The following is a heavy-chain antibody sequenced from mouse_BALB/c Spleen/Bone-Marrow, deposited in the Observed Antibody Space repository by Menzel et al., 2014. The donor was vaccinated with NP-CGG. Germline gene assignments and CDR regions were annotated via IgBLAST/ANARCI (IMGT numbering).Heavy chain of an antibody. V-gene: IGHV4-1*02. CDR2: INPDSRTI. CDR1: GFDFSRYW. D-gene: IGHD1-1*01. Sequence: EVKVVESGGGLVQPGGSLKLSCAASGFDFSRYWMSWVRQAPGKGLEWIGEINPDSRTINYSPSLKYKFIISRDNAKNTLYLRLNKGRSEDTALYYCARPDYYGYLNYWGQCTTRTVSS. J-gene: IGHJ2*01. CDR3: ARPDYYGYLNY.